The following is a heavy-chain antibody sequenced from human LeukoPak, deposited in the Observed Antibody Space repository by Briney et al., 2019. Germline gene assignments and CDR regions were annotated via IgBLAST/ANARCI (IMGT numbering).Heavy chain of an antibody. Sequence: SETLSLTCTVSGGSISSGGYYWSWIRQPPGKGLEWIGYIYYSGSTNYNPSLKSRVTISVDTSKNQFSLKLSSVTAADTAVYYCARHSTYYYDSSGYLDYWGQGALVTVS. D-gene: IGHD3-22*01. V-gene: IGHV4-61*08. J-gene: IGHJ4*02. CDR1: GGSISSGGYY. CDR3: ARHSTYYYDSSGYLDY. CDR2: IYYSGST.